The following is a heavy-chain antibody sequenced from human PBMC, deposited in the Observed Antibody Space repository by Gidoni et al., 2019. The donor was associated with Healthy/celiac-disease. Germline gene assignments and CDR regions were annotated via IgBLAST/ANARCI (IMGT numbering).Heavy chain of an antibody. Sequence: QVQLVQSGAEVKKPGASVKVSCKVSGYTLTELSMHWVRQAPGKGLEWMGGFDPEDGETIYAQKVQGRVTMTEDTSTDTAYMELSSLRSEDTAVYYCATGGGFGELSPSNWFDPWGQGTLVTVSS. CDR2: FDPEDGET. CDR3: ATGGGFGELSPSNWFDP. V-gene: IGHV1-24*01. J-gene: IGHJ5*02. D-gene: IGHD3-10*01. CDR1: GYTLTELS.